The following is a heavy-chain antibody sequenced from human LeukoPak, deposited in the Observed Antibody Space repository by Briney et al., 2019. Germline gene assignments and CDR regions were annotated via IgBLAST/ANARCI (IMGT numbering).Heavy chain of an antibody. V-gene: IGHV3-33*01. CDR3: ATDLRELPDY. J-gene: IGHJ4*02. D-gene: IGHD1-26*01. Sequence: PGRSLRLSCAASGFTFSSYGMHWVRQAPGQGLEWVAVIWYDGSNKYYADSVKGRFTISRDNSKNTLYLQMNSLRAEDTAVYYCATDLRELPDYWGQGTLVTVSS. CDR2: IWYDGSNK. CDR1: GFTFSSYG.